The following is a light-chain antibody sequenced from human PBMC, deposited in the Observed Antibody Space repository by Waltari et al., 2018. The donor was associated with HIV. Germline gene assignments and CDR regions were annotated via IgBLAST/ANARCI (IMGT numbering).Light chain of an antibody. CDR2: QDH. J-gene: IGLJ2*01. CDR3: QTTDTNGVVV. Sequence: SSALTQTPSVSVSPGQTATITCSGEAFPSRYAHWYHQRASQAPFLVIYQDHKRPSGIPDRFSGSSSGTVLTLTISGVQTEDEGDYYCQTTDTNGVVVFGGGTKVTVL. V-gene: IGLV3-25*03. CDR1: AFPSRY.